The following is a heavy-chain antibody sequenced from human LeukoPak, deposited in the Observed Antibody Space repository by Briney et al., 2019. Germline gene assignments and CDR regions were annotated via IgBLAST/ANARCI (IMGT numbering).Heavy chain of an antibody. V-gene: IGHV1-18*01. CDR3: ARAQGTSFDY. D-gene: IGHD1-1*01. CDR1: GYTFSNYA. Sequence: ASVKVSCKASGYTFSNYAIGWVRQAPGQGLEWMGWISAYDGNTNYAQNLQGRVTVATDTSTSTAYTELRSLRSDDTAVYYCARAQGTSFDYWGQGTLVTVSS. J-gene: IGHJ4*02. CDR2: ISAYDGNT.